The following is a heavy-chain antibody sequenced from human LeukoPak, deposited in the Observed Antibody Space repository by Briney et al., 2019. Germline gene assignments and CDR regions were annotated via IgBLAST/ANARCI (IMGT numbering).Heavy chain of an antibody. CDR2: IDYSGSS. V-gene: IGHV4-59*01. J-gene: IGHJ4*02. D-gene: IGHD6-13*01. CDR3: ARGLRLSAAGTNFDS. Sequence: PSETLSLTCTVSGGSISSYYWSWIRQPPVRGLEWIGYIDYSGSSNSNPSLKSRVTISLDTSNNQFSLKLSSVTAADTAVYYCARGLRLSAAGTNFDSWGQGTLVTVSS. CDR1: GGSISSYY.